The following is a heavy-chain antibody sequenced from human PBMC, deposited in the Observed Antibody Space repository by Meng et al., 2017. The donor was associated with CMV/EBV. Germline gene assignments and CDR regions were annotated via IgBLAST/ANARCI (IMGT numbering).Heavy chain of an antibody. D-gene: IGHD4-17*01. CDR1: GASISSGGSY. CDR2: SHYSGSA. V-gene: IGHV4-31*03. Sequence: TVSGASISSGGSYWSWIRQHPGKGLAWIGNSHYSGSAYYNPSLKSRLTISVDTSKNQLSLKLSSVTAADTAVYYCARGVGYGDQFDYWGQGTLVIVSS. J-gene: IGHJ4*02. CDR3: ARGVGYGDQFDY.